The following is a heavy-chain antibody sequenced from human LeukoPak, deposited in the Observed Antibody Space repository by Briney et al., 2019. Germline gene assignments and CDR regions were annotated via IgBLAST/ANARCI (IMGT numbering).Heavy chain of an antibody. CDR1: GGTFSSYA. V-gene: IGHV1-46*01. CDR2: INPSGGST. Sequence: GASVKVSCKASGGTFSSYAISWVRQAPGQGLEWMGIINPSGGSTSYAQKFQGRVTMTRDTSTSTVYMELSSLRSEDTAVYYCARDCSSTSCQYYFDYWGQGTLVTVSS. J-gene: IGHJ4*02. CDR3: ARDCSSTSCQYYFDY. D-gene: IGHD2-2*01.